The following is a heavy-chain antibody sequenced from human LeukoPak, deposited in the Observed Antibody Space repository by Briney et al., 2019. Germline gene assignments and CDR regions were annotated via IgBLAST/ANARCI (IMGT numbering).Heavy chain of an antibody. Sequence: PGGSLRLSCAASGFTFSDYYMSWIRQAPGKGLEWVAFIRYDGSNKYYADSVKGRFTISRDNSKNTLYLQMNSLRAEDTAVYYCAEDSSITHAFDIWGQGTMVTVSS. J-gene: IGHJ3*02. CDR1: GFTFSDYY. CDR3: AEDSSITHAFDI. CDR2: IRYDGSNK. V-gene: IGHV3-30*02. D-gene: IGHD2-2*01.